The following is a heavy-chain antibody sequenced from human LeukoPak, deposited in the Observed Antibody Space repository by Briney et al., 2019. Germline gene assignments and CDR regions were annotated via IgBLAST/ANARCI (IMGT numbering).Heavy chain of an antibody. Sequence: PGGSLRLSCSASGSTFNDYYMNWVRQAPGKGLEWLSSISSSGDSIYYADSVKGRFTISRDNAKNSLYLQMNSLRAEDTAVYYCARDRYCSSTSCYLLRDAFDIWGQGTMVTVSS. J-gene: IGHJ3*02. D-gene: IGHD2-2*01. CDR2: ISSSGDSI. V-gene: IGHV3-11*04. CDR1: GSTFNDYY. CDR3: ARDRYCSSTSCYLLRDAFDI.